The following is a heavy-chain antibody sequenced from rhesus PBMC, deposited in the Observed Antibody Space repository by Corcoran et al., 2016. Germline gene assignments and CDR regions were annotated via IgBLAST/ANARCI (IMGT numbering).Heavy chain of an antibody. V-gene: IGHV4-65*01. CDR2: ISGSSGST. Sequence: QVQLQESCPGLVKPSETLSLTCAASGGSVSSSNWRRWIRQPPGKGLEWIGYISGSSGSTYYNPSLKRRVTISPDTSQNQFSLKPRSVTAADTAVYYCARRKVLFDYWGRGVLVTVSS. CDR1: GGSVSSSNW. J-gene: IGHJ4*01. CDR3: ARRKVLFDY.